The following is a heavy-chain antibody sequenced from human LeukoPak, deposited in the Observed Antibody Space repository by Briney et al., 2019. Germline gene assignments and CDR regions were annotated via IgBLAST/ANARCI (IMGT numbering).Heavy chain of an antibody. J-gene: IGHJ3*02. V-gene: IGHV3-9*01. CDR1: GFTFDDYA. CDR2: ISWNSGSI. Sequence: GGSLRLSCAASGFTFDDYAMHWVRQAPGKGLEWVSGISWNSGSIGYADSVKGRFTISRDNAKNSLYLQMNSLRAEDTALYYCAITAVAGTTDAFDIWGQGTMVTVSS. D-gene: IGHD6-19*01. CDR3: AITAVAGTTDAFDI.